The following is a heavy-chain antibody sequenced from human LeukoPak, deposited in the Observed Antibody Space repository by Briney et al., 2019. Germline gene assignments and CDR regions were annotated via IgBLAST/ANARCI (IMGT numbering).Heavy chain of an antibody. V-gene: IGHV4-59*01. J-gene: IGHJ4*02. D-gene: IGHD3-22*01. CDR1: GXSISYYY. Sequence: SETLSLTCNVSGXSISYYYWSWIRQPPGKGLEWIGYIYYTGSTNYNPSLKSRVTISVDTSKNQFSLKLSSVTAADTAVYYCARETYYYDSSGSKNYFDYWGQGTLVTVSS. CDR3: ARETYYYDSSGSKNYFDY. CDR2: IYYTGST.